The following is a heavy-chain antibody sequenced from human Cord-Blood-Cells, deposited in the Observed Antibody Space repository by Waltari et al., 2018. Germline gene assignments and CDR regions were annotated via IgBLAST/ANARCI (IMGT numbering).Heavy chain of an antibody. J-gene: IGHJ4*02. V-gene: IGHV1-69*01. CDR1: GGTFSSYA. CDR2: SSPIFGTA. CDR3: ARANYYGSGSYYKFDY. Sequence: QVQLVQSGAEVKKPGSSVKVSCKASGGTFSSYAISWVRQAPGQGLEWMGGSSPIFGTANYTQKFQGRVTITADEATSTAYMELSSLRSEDTAVYYCARANYYGSGSYYKFDYWGQGTLVTVSS. D-gene: IGHD3-10*01.